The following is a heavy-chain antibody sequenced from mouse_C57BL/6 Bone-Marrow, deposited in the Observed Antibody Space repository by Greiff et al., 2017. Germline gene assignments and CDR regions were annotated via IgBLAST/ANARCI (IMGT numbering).Heavy chain of an antibody. D-gene: IGHD1-1*01. V-gene: IGHV3-6*01. Sequence: EVKLLQSGPGLVKPSQSLSLTCSVTGYSITSGYYWNWIRQFPGNKLECMGYIRYDGSTNSNPSLKNQISITRDTSKKQFFLKCNPVTTEDPATYYCARAYGSPYYFDYWGQGTTLTVSS. CDR3: ARAYGSPYYFDY. CDR1: GYSITSGYY. CDR2: IRYDGST. J-gene: IGHJ2*01.